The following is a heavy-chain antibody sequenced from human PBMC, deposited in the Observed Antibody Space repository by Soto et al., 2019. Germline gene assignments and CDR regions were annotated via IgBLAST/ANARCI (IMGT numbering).Heavy chain of an antibody. J-gene: IGHJ4*02. CDR2: VNGDGSST. Sequence: EVQLVESGGGLVQPGGSLRLSCAASGFTFSSYWMHWVRQAPGKGLVWVSRVNGDGSSTSYADSVKGRFTISRDNAKTRLYLQMKSLRVEDTAVYYCARGGPYSSSEVDYWGQGTLVTVSS. V-gene: IGHV3-74*01. CDR3: ARGGPYSSSEVDY. CDR1: GFTFSSYW. D-gene: IGHD6-6*01.